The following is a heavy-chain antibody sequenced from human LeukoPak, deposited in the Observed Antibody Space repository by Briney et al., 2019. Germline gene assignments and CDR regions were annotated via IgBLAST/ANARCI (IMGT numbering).Heavy chain of an antibody. CDR1: GFTFANYA. J-gene: IGHJ4*02. D-gene: IGHD3-16*02. V-gene: IGHV3-74*01. Sequence: GGSLRLSCAASGFTFANYAMSWVRQVPGKGLEWVSRISTDGSTTTYADSVKGRFTISRDNAKDTLYLQMNSLRAEDTAVYYCASPRLDYVWGTYLDYWGQGSLVTVSS. CDR3: ASPRLDYVWGTYLDY. CDR2: ISTDGSTT.